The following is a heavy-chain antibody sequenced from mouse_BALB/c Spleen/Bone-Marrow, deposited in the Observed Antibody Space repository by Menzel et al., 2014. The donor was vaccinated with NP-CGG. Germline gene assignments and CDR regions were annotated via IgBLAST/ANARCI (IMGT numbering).Heavy chain of an antibody. D-gene: IGHD1-1*01. Sequence: QVQLQQSGPELVKPGASVKISCKASGYAFSSSWMNWVKQRPGQDLEWIGRIYPGDGDTNYNGKFKGKATLTADKSSSTAYMQLGSLTSVDSAVYFCARNSYYGSSYNYFDYWGQGTTLTVSS. V-gene: IGHV1-82*01. CDR1: GYAFSSSW. CDR3: ARNSYYGSSYNYFDY. J-gene: IGHJ2*01. CDR2: IYPGDGDT.